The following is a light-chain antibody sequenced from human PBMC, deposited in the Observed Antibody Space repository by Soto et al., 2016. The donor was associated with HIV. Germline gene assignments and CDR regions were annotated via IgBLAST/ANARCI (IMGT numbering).Light chain of an antibody. CDR3: QQFGNKPYT. CDR1: QDITTW. CDR2: KAS. V-gene: IGKV1-5*03. Sequence: DILMTQSPSTLSASVGDRVTITCRASQDITTWLAWYQQKPGKPPNLLIYKASNLQNGVPSRFSGSGSGTEFTLSINSLQPDDFATYYCQQFGNKPYTFGQGTKLEIK. J-gene: IGKJ2*01.